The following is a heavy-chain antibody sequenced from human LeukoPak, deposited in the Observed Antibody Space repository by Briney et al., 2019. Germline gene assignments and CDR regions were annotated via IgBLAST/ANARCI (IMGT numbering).Heavy chain of an antibody. CDR3: AAGSGSRIFDY. CDR2: ISSSSNYI. J-gene: IGHJ4*02. CDR1: GFTFSSYS. D-gene: IGHD1-26*01. V-gene: IGHV3-21*01. Sequence: GGSLRLSCAASGFTFSSYSMNWVRQAPGKGLEWVSSISSSSNYIYYADSVKGRFTISRDNSKNTLYLQMNSLRAEDTAVYYCAAGSGSRIFDYWGQGTLVTVSS.